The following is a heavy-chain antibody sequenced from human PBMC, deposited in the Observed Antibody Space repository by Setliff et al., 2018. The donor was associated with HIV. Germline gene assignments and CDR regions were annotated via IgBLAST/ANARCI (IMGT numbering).Heavy chain of an antibody. V-gene: IGHV3-23*01. J-gene: IGHJ4*02. Sequence: LRLSCAASGFIFNNYGMSWVRRAPGKGLEWVSGIRDNGISTYYADSVTGRFIISRDNSKNTLFLQMNSLKVEDTAIYYCTKGVQRLRPYYFDSWGQGTLVTVSS. CDR2: IRDNGIST. CDR3: TKGVQRLRPYYFDS. D-gene: IGHD4-17*01. CDR1: GFIFNNYG.